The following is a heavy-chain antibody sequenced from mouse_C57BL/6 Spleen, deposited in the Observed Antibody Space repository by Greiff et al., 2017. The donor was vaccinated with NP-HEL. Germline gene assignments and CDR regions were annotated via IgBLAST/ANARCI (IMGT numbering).Heavy chain of an antibody. CDR2: ISNGGGST. CDR3: ARHYGHWYFDV. V-gene: IGHV5-12*01. Sequence: EVKLMESGGGLVQPGGSLKLSCAASGFTFSDYYMYWVRQTPEKRLEWVAYISNGGGSTYYPDTVKGRFTISRDNAKNTLYLQMSRLKSEDTAMYYCARHYGHWYFDVWGTGTTVTVSS. D-gene: IGHD1-1*01. J-gene: IGHJ1*03. CDR1: GFTFSDYY.